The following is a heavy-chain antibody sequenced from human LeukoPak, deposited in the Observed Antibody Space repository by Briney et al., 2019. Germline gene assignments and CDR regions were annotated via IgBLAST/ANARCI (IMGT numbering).Heavy chain of an antibody. CDR2: INAYNGNT. Sequence: ASVTVSCKASGYTFTDYGLSWVRQAPGQGLEWMGWINAYNGNTNYAQKLQGRVTMTTDTSTSTAYMDLRSLRSDDTAVYYCTRTYYYGSGSYSSDYWGQGTVVTVSS. CDR1: GYTFTDYG. V-gene: IGHV1-18*01. CDR3: TRTYYYGSGSYSSDY. J-gene: IGHJ4*02. D-gene: IGHD3-10*01.